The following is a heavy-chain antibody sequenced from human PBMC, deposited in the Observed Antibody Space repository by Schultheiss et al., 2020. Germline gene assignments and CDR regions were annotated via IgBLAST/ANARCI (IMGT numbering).Heavy chain of an antibody. CDR2: INSDGSST. D-gene: IGHD2-2*01. CDR3: AKDGERTSYNWFDP. V-gene: IGHV3-74*01. J-gene: IGHJ5*02. Sequence: GGSLRLSCAASGFTFSSYSMNWVRQAPGKGLEWVSRINSDGSSTSYADSVKGRFTISRDNSKNTLYLQMNSLRAEDTAVYYCAKDGERTSYNWFDPWGQGTLVTVSS. CDR1: GFTFSSYS.